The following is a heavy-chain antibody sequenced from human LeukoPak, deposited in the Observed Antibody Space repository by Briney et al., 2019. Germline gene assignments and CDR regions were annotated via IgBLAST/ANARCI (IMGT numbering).Heavy chain of an antibody. CDR2: IHTSGST. D-gene: IGHD6-6*01. Sequence: PSETLSLTCTVSGGSITSYYWTYIRQPAGKGLEWIGRIHTSGSTNYNPSLKSRVTMSVDTSKNQFSLNLSSVTAADTAMYYCARESSGTSIAARVFDSWGQGTLVTVSS. V-gene: IGHV4-4*07. CDR1: GGSITSYY. J-gene: IGHJ4*02. CDR3: ARESSGTSIAARVFDS.